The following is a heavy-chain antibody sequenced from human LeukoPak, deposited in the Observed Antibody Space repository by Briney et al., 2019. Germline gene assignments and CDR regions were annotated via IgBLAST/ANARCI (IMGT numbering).Heavy chain of an antibody. CDR1: GGSINAFY. D-gene: IGHD3-10*01. CDR3: AREAVHYGSGSLDY. CDR2: IHSSGST. Sequence: SETLSLTCSVSGGSINAFYWSWIRQPAGKALEWIGRIHSSGSTNYSPSLKSRVTMLLDPSKNQFSLSLISVTAADTAVYYCAREAVHYGSGSLDYWGQGTLVTVSS. V-gene: IGHV4-4*07. J-gene: IGHJ4*02.